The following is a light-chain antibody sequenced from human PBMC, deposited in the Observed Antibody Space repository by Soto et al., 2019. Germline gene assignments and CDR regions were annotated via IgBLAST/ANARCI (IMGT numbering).Light chain of an antibody. V-gene: IGKV1-27*01. CDR2: AAS. CDR3: QKYDSAASLT. J-gene: IGKJ4*01. Sequence: GDRVTVPCRASQGISSYLAWYQQKPGKVPKLLIYAASTLQPGVPSRFSGSGSGTDFTLTISSLQPEDVATYYCQKYDSAASLTFGGGTKVEIK. CDR1: QGISSY.